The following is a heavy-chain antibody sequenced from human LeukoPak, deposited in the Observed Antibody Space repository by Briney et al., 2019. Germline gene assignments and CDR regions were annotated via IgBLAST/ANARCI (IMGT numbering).Heavy chain of an antibody. V-gene: IGHV4-30-2*01. Sequence: PSETLSLTCAVSGGSISSGGYSWSWIRQPPGKGLEWIEYIYHSGSTYYNPSLKSRVTISVDRSKNQFSLKLSSVTAADTAVYYCARANYGSGSYAFDYWGQGTLVTVSS. CDR3: ARANYGSGSYAFDY. CDR2: IYHSGST. J-gene: IGHJ4*02. D-gene: IGHD3-10*01. CDR1: GGSISSGGYS.